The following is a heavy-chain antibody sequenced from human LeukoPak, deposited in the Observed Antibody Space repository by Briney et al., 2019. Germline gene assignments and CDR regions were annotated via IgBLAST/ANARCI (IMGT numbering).Heavy chain of an antibody. CDR3: ARDLAVAGFFDY. D-gene: IGHD6-19*01. Sequence: GGSLRLSCAASGFTLSSYAMHWVRQAPGKGLEWVAVISYDGSNKYYADSVKGRFTISRDNSKNTLYLQMNSLRAEDTAVYYCARDLAVAGFFDYWGQGTLVTVSS. J-gene: IGHJ4*02. CDR2: ISYDGSNK. CDR1: GFTLSSYA. V-gene: IGHV3-30-3*01.